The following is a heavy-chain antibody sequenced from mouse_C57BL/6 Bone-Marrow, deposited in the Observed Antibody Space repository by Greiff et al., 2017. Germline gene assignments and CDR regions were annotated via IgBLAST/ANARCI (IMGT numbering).Heavy chain of an antibody. V-gene: IGHV1-69*01. Sequence: QVQLQQPGAELVMPGASVKLSCKASGYTFTSYWMHWVKQRPGQGLEWIGEIDPSDSYTNYNQKFKGKSTLTVDKSSSTAYMQLSSLTSEDSAVYYCAYYYGSSFFDYWGQGTTLTVSS. J-gene: IGHJ2*01. CDR3: AYYYGSSFFDY. CDR1: GYTFTSYW. D-gene: IGHD1-1*01. CDR2: IDPSDSYT.